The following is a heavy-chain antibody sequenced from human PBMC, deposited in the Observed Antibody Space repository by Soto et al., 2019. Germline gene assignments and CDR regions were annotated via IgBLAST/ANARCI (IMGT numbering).Heavy chain of an antibody. Sequence: QITLKESGPTLVKPTQTLTLPCSFSGFSISTSGVGVGWIRQPPGKALEWLALIYWDDDKRYSPSLKSRLTITKDTSKNQVVLTMTNMDPVDTATYYCARADYADYRSGRWYDPWGQGTLVTVSA. V-gene: IGHV2-5*02. CDR1: GFSISTSGVG. CDR3: ARADYADYRSGRWYDP. J-gene: IGHJ5*02. D-gene: IGHD4-17*01. CDR2: IYWDDDK.